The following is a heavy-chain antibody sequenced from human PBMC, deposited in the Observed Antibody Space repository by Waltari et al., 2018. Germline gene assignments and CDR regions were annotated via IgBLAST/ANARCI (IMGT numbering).Heavy chain of an antibody. CDR2: IYYSGGP. J-gene: IGHJ4*02. D-gene: IGHD6-19*01. V-gene: IGHV4-39*07. Sequence: QLQLQESGPGLVKPSETLSLTCTVSGGSISSSNYYWGWIRKPPGKGLEWIGSIYYSGGPHHNPSLKGRVTISVDTAKNQFSLNLGSVTAADTAVYYCARDAQWLAGVDYWGQGTLVTVSS. CDR3: ARDAQWLAGVDY. CDR1: GGSISSSNYY.